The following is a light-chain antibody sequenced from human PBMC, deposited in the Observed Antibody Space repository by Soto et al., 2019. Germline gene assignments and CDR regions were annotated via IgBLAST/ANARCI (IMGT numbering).Light chain of an antibody. Sequence: QSALTQPASVSGSPGQSITISCTGTSSDVGSYNLVSWYQQHPGKAPKLMIYEVSKRPSGVSNRFSGSKSGNTASLTISGLQAEDEADYYCCSYAGSSTYVIGTGTKSPS. CDR3: CSYAGSSTYV. CDR2: EVS. V-gene: IGLV2-23*02. CDR1: SSDVGSYNL. J-gene: IGLJ1*01.